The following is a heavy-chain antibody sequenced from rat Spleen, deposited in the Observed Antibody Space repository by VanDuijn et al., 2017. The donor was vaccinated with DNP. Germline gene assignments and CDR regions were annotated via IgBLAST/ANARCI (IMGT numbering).Heavy chain of an antibody. J-gene: IGHJ3*01. CDR1: VYTFTSYH. CDR2: INTRSGGI. V-gene: IGHV1-43*01. D-gene: IGHD1-4*01. CDR3: ASEGNYPGIWFAY. Sequence: QIQLQQSGAELAKPGSSVKISCKPSVYTFTSYHIGWIKQTTGQGLEYIGYINTRSGGINYNEKLKGKATLTVDKSSSTAFMQLSSLTPDDSAVYYCASEGNYPGIWFAYWGQGTLVTVSS.